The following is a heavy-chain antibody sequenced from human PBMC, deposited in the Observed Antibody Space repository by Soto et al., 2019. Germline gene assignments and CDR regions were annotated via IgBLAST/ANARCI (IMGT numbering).Heavy chain of an antibody. CDR3: ATSGGSGSLYHYYYMDV. CDR1: GGSISSYY. Sequence: TLSLTCTVSGGSISSYYWSWIRQPPGKGLEWIGYIYYSGSTNYNPSLKSRVTISVDTSKNQFSLKLSSVTAADTAVYYCATSGGSGSLYHYYYMDVWGKGTTVTVSS. CDR2: IYYSGST. J-gene: IGHJ6*03. D-gene: IGHD3-10*01. V-gene: IGHV4-59*08.